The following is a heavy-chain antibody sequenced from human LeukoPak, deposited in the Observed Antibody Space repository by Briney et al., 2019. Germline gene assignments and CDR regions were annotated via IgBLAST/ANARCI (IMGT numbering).Heavy chain of an antibody. CDR1: GGTFSSYA. V-gene: IGHV1-69*13. D-gene: IGHD3-16*01. Sequence: VASVKVSCKASGGTFSSYAISWVRQAPGQGLEWMGGIIPILGTANYAQKFQGRVTITADESTSTAYMELSSLRSEDTAVYYCARALQGGDGYYFDYWGQGTLATVSS. CDR2: IIPILGTA. J-gene: IGHJ4*02. CDR3: ARALQGGDGYYFDY.